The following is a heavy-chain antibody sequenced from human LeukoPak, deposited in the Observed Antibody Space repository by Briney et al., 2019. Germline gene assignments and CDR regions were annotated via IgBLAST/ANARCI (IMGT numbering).Heavy chain of an antibody. CDR2: ISYSGST. CDR1: GGSIRSYY. Sequence: PLETLSLTCTVSGGSIRSYYWSWIRQPPEKGLEWIGYISYSGSTNYNPSLKSRVTFSVDTSKNQFSLELTSVTAADTAVYYCARQNPAASGQGLDYWGQGTLVTVSS. CDR3: ARQNPAASGQGLDY. D-gene: IGHD6-13*01. V-gene: IGHV4-59*08. J-gene: IGHJ4*02.